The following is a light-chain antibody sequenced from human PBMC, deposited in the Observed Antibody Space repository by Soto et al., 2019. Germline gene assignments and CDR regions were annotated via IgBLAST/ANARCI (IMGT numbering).Light chain of an antibody. Sequence: EMVLTQSPGTLSLTPGERATLSCRASQSVSSSYLAWYQQKPGQAPRLLIYGASSRATGIPDRFSGSGSGTDFTLTMSRLEPEDSAVYYCQQHGTTFSQGTKVDIK. V-gene: IGKV3-20*01. J-gene: IGKJ1*01. CDR3: QQHGTT. CDR1: QSVSSSY. CDR2: GAS.